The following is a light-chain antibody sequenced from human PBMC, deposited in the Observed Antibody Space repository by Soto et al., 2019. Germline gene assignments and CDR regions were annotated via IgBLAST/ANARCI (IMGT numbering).Light chain of an antibody. J-gene: IGKJ1*01. V-gene: IGKV1-39*01. Sequence: DIQVTQSPSSLSASVGDTITIACRASQSISTYLNWYQQEPGKAPILLIYAASTLQKGVPSRFSGSGSGTDFTLTIDSLQPDDFATYFCQQTYNAPRTFGQGTKVDIK. CDR1: QSISTY. CDR2: AAS. CDR3: QQTYNAPRT.